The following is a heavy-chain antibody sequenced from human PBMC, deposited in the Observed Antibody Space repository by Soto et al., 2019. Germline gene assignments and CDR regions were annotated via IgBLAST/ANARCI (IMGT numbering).Heavy chain of an antibody. D-gene: IGHD3-3*01. CDR1: GGAFSSYA. J-gene: IGHJ6*02. Sequence: SVKVSWKASGGAFSSYAISWVLQAPGQGLEWMGGIIPIFGTANYAQKFQGRVTITADKSTSTAYMELSSLRSEDTAVYYCARAGDYDFWSGLYYYGMDVWGQGTTVTVSS. CDR3: ARAGDYDFWSGLYYYGMDV. V-gene: IGHV1-69*06. CDR2: IIPIFGTA.